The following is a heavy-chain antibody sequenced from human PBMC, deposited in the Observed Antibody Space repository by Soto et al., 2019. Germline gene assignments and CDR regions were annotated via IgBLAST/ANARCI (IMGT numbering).Heavy chain of an antibody. CDR1: GFTFTNYG. J-gene: IGHJ6*02. V-gene: IGHV3-30*18. CDR3: AKDLREIPRLGDYFGMDV. CDR2: LSYDGRNK. Sequence: ESGGGVVQPGRSLRLSCAASGFTFTNYGMHWVRQAPGKGLEFVAVLSYDGRNKYYGDSVKGRFTISRDNSKNTLYLQMNSLTPEDTAVYFCAKDLREIPRLGDYFGMDVWGQGTTVTVSS. D-gene: IGHD3-16*01.